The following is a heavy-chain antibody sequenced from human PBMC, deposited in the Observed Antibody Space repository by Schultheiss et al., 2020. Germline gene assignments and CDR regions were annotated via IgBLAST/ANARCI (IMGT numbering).Heavy chain of an antibody. CDR2: IYTSGST. D-gene: IGHD6-19*01. V-gene: IGHV4-61*02. Sequence: TLSLTCTVSGGSISSGSYYWSWIRQPAGKGLEWIGRIYTSGSTNYNPSLKSRVTISVDTSKNQFSLKLSSVTAADTAVYYCARGRSSGWARSYYFDYWGQGTLVTVSS. CDR3: ARGRSSGWARSYYFDY. J-gene: IGHJ4*02. CDR1: GGSISSGSYY.